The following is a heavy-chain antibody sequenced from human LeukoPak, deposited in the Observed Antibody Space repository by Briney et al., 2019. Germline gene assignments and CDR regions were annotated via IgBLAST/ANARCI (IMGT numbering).Heavy chain of an antibody. CDR3: ARGGGVGYYYYMDV. CDR1: GGSITSYY. J-gene: IGHJ6*03. D-gene: IGHD1-26*01. CDR2: IYYSGST. V-gene: IGHV4-59*01. Sequence: SETLSLTCTVSGGSITSYYWSWIRQPPGKGLEWIGYIYYSGSTNYNPSLKSRVTISVDTSKNQFSLKLSSVTAADTAVYYCARGGGVGYYYYMDVWGKGTTVTVSS.